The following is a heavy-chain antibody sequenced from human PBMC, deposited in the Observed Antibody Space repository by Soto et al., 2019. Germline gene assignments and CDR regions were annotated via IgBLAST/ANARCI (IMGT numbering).Heavy chain of an antibody. Sequence: EVQLVESGGGLVQPGGSLRLSCAASGFTVSSNYMSWVRQAPGKGLEWVSVIYSGGSTYYADSVKGRFTISRDNSKNTLYLQMNSLRAEDTAVYYCARSPNGRDFDYWGQGTLVTVSS. D-gene: IGHD2-15*01. CDR2: IYSGGST. CDR1: GFTVSSNY. CDR3: ARSPNGRDFDY. J-gene: IGHJ4*02. V-gene: IGHV3-66*01.